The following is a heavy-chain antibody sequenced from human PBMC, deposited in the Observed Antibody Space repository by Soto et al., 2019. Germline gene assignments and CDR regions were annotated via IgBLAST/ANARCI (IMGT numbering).Heavy chain of an antibody. CDR1: GFTFSSYA. J-gene: IGHJ6*02. CDR3: AKDEISDYVGYYYYYYGMDV. D-gene: IGHD4-17*01. Sequence: GGSLRLSCAASGFTFSSYAMSWARQAPGKGLEWVSAISGSGGSTYYADSVKGRFTISRDNSKNTLYLQMNSLRAEDTAVYYCAKDEISDYVGYYYYYYGMDVWGQGTTVTVSS. CDR2: ISGSGGST. V-gene: IGHV3-23*01.